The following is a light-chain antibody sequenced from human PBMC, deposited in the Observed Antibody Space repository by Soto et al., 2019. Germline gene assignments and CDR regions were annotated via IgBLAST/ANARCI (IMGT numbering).Light chain of an antibody. CDR2: DAT. V-gene: IGKV3-11*01. CDR3: QQRSDRLS. CDR1: HSVGSN. J-gene: IGKJ4*01. Sequence: VVLTQSPATLSLSLGESATLSCRASHSVGSNLAWYQRKRGQAPRLLIYDATERATGIPARFTGSRSGTDFTLSISSLEPDDFAVYYCQQRSDRLSFGGGTVVEI.